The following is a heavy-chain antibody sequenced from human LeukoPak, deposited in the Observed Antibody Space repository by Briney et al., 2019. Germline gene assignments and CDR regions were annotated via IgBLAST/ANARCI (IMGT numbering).Heavy chain of an antibody. CDR2: IYYSGST. CDR3: ARGPITYYDYVWGSYRSLGLFDY. D-gene: IGHD3-16*02. CDR1: GGSISSSSYH. V-gene: IGHV4-39*01. Sequence: SETLSLTCTVSGGSISSSSYHWGWIRQPPGKGLEWIGSIYYSGSTYYNPSLKSRATISVDTSKNQFSLKLSSVTAADTAVYYCARGPITYYDYVWGSYRSLGLFDYWGQGTLVTVSS. J-gene: IGHJ4*02.